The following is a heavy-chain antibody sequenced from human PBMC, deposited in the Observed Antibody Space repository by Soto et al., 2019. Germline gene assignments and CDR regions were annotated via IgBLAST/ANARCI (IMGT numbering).Heavy chain of an antibody. CDR3: ASFKLLWFGELFSHFDY. CDR2: IYYSGST. Sequence: SETLSLTCTVSGGSISSSSYYWGWIRQPPGKGLEWIGSIYYSGSTYYNPSLKSRVTISVDTSKNQFSLKLSSVTAADTAVYYCASFKLLWFGELFSHFDYWGQGTLVTVSS. V-gene: IGHV4-39*01. D-gene: IGHD3-10*01. J-gene: IGHJ4*02. CDR1: GGSISSSSYY.